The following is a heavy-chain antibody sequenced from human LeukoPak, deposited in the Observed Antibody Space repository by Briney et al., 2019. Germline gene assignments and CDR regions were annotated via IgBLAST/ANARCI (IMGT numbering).Heavy chain of an antibody. D-gene: IGHD1-7*01. V-gene: IGHV5-51*01. Sequence: GEPRNISGKGSGYSFTSYWIGGVRQLQGGGLEWLGIIYPGDSDTTYSPSFQGQVTISADKAISTAYLQWSSLKASDTAMYYCARLRNYDRYFDRWGRGTLVTVSS. J-gene: IGHJ2*01. CDR1: GYSFTSYW. CDR2: IYPGDSDT. CDR3: ARLRNYDRYFDR.